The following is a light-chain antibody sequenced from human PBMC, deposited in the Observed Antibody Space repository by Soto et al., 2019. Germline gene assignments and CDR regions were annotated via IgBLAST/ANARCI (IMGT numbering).Light chain of an antibody. CDR1: QSISYN. J-gene: IGKJ1*01. CDR3: QQYNNWWT. Sequence: EIVMTQSPATLSVSPGERATLSCRASQSISYNLAWYHQRPGQAPRLLIYGASTRATGIPARFSGSGSGTEFTLTISSLQSEDFAVYYCQQYNNWWTFGQGTRVEIK. CDR2: GAS. V-gene: IGKV3-15*01.